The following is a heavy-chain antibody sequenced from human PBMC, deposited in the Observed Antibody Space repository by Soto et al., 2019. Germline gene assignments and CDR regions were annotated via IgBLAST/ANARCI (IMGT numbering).Heavy chain of an antibody. Sequence: GGSLRLSCAASGFTFSSYAMSWVRQAPGKGLEWVSAISGSGGSTYNAYSVKGRFTISRDNSKNTLYLQMNSLRAEDTDVYSCAKELRYSGGVLPNPFDYWGQGTLVTVSS. CDR3: AKELRYSGGVLPNPFDY. D-gene: IGHD6-19*01. CDR1: GFTFSSYA. J-gene: IGHJ4*02. V-gene: IGHV3-23*01. CDR2: ISGSGGST.